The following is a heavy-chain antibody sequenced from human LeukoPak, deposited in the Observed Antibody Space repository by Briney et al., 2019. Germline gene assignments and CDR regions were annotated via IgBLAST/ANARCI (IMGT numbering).Heavy chain of an antibody. CDR3: AKDRLAYYYGSGSYVDY. Sequence: PGGSLRLSCAAPGFTFSNYGMHWVRQAPGKGLEWVAVISYDESDKYYADSVKGRFTISRDNSKNTLYLQMNSLRAEDTAVYYCAKDRLAYYYGSGSYVDYWGQGTLVTVSS. V-gene: IGHV3-30*18. D-gene: IGHD3-10*01. CDR1: GFTFSNYG. J-gene: IGHJ4*02. CDR2: ISYDESDK.